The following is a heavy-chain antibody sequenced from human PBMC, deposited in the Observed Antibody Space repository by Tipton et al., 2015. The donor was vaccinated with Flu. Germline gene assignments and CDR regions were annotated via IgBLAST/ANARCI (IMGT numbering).Heavy chain of an antibody. J-gene: IGHJ2*01. CDR3: ARRWGATIYWYFDL. Sequence: TLSLTCSVSGDSIGSDYYWGWIRQPPGKGLEWTGSIYYSGSTYYNPSLKSRVTISVDTSKNQFSLKLSSVTAADTAVYYCARRWGATIYWYFDLWGRGTLVTVSS. D-gene: IGHD1-26*01. CDR1: GDSIGSDYY. CDR2: IYYSGST. V-gene: IGHV4-39*01.